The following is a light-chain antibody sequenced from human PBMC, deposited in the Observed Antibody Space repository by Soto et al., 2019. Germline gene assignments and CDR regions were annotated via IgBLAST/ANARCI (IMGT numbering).Light chain of an antibody. CDR3: QSYDSSLSGYV. CDR1: SSNIGAGYE. V-gene: IGLV1-40*01. J-gene: IGLJ1*01. Sequence: QSVLTQPPSVSEAPGQRVTISCTGSSSNIGAGYEAHWYQQVPGTAPKLLIYENNNRPSGVPDRFSGSKSGTSASLAITGRPAADEAEYYCQSYDSSLSGYVFGTGTKLTVL. CDR2: ENN.